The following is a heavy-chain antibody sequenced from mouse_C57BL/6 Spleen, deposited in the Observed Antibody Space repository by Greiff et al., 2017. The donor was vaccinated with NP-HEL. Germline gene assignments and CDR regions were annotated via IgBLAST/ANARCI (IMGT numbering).Heavy chain of an antibody. CDR2: INPNNGGT. Sequence: EVQLQQSGPELVKPGASVKISCKASGYTFTDYYMNWVKQSHGKSLEWIGDINPNNGGTSYNQKFKGKATLTVDKSSSTAYMELRSLTSEDSAVYYCARDDYDLRFAYWGQGTLVTVSA. CDR3: ARDDYDLRFAY. V-gene: IGHV1-26*01. CDR1: GYTFTDYY. J-gene: IGHJ3*01. D-gene: IGHD2-4*01.